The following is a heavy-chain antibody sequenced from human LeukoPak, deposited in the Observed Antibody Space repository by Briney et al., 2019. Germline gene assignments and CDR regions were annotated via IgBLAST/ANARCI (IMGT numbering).Heavy chain of an antibody. J-gene: IGHJ5*02. D-gene: IGHD3-10*01. CDR3: ARGSRYGSGPGWFDP. CDR2: VNHSGST. V-gene: IGHV4-34*01. CDR1: HGSFSGYY. Sequence: SETLSLTCAVYHGSFSGYYWSWIRQPPGKGLEWIGEVNHSGSTNYNPSLKSRVTISGDTSKNQFSLKLSSVTAADTAVYYCARGSRYGSGPGWFDPWGQGTLVTVSS.